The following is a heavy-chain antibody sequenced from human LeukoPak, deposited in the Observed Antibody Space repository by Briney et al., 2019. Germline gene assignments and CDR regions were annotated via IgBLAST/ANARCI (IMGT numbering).Heavy chain of an antibody. CDR3: ARDQSYWFDY. CDR1: GFTFSSYA. D-gene: IGHD3-10*01. J-gene: IGHJ4*02. V-gene: IGHV3-30-3*01. CDR2: ISYDGSNE. Sequence: GGSLRLSCAASGFTFSSYAMHWVRQAPGKGLEWVAVISYDGSNEYYADSVKGRFTISRDNSKHTLYLQMNSLRAEDTAVYYCARDQSYWFDYWGQGTLVTVSS.